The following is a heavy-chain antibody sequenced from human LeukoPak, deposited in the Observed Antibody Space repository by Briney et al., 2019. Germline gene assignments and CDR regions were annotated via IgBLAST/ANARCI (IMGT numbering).Heavy chain of an antibody. Sequence: PGGSLRLSCAASGFTFSSYAMSWVRQAPGKGLEWVSDINGSGGSTYYADSVKGRFTISRDNSENTLYLQMNSLRAEDTAVYYCASGGYYDSSGTPFGYWGQGTLVTVSS. CDR2: INGSGGST. V-gene: IGHV3-23*01. J-gene: IGHJ4*02. D-gene: IGHD3-22*01. CDR3: ASGGYYDSSGTPFGY. CDR1: GFTFSSYA.